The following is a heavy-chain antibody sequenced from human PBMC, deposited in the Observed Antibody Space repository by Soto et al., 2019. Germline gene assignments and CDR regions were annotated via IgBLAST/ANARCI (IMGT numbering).Heavy chain of an antibody. D-gene: IGHD3-22*01. CDR2: ISSRITSM. CDR3: ARANLLGDYYDSSGYYNPEY. V-gene: IGHV3-48*02. J-gene: IGHJ4*02. Sequence: PGGSLRLSCAASGFTFSSYAMHWVRQAPGKGLEWVSYISSRITSMYYGDTVKGRFTISRDNAKNSLFLQMNSLRDEDTAVYYFARANLLGDYYDSSGYYNPEYWGQGTLVTVSS. CDR1: GFTFSSYA.